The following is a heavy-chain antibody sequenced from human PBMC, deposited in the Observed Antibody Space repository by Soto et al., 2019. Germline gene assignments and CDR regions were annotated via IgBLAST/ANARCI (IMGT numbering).Heavy chain of an antibody. CDR1: GGTFSSYA. Sequence: QVQLVQSGAEVKKPGSSVKVSCKASGGTFSSYAISWVRQAPGQGLEWMGGIIPIFGTANYAQKFQGRVTITADGATSTAYMELSSLRSEATAGYYCARHQDSGNVIKLLYYYGMDVWGQGPTVTVSS. CDR2: IIPIFGTA. CDR3: ARHQDSGNVIKLLYYYGMDV. V-gene: IGHV1-69*12. D-gene: IGHD5-12*01. J-gene: IGHJ6*02.